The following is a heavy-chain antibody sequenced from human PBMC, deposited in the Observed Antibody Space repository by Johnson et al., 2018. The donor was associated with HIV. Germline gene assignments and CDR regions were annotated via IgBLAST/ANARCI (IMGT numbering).Heavy chain of an antibody. V-gene: IGHV3-NL1*01. CDR1: GFTFSSYG. J-gene: IGHJ3*02. CDR2: IYSGGST. Sequence: VQLVESGGGVVQPGRSLRLSCAASGFTFSSYGMHWVRKAPGKGLEWVSVIYSGGSTYYADSVKGRFTISRDNSKNTLYLQMNSLRAEDTAVYYCARGDGVTSAFDIWGQGTVVTVSS. CDR3: ARGDGVTSAFDI. D-gene: IGHD1-1*01.